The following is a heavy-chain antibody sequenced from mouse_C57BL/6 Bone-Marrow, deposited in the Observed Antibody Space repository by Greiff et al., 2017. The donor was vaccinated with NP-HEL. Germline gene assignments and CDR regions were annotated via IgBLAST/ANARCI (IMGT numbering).Heavy chain of an antibody. CDR3: ARPHYYGSSWWYFDV. CDR1: GFNIKNTY. J-gene: IGHJ1*03. D-gene: IGHD1-1*01. CDR2: IDPANGNT. Sequence: EVQLQQSVAELVRPGASVKLSCTASGFNIKNTYMHWVKQRPEQGLEWIGRIDPANGNTKYAPKFPGKATITADPSSNTAYLQLSSLTSEDTAIYYCARPHYYGSSWWYFDVWGTGTTVTVSS. V-gene: IGHV14-3*01.